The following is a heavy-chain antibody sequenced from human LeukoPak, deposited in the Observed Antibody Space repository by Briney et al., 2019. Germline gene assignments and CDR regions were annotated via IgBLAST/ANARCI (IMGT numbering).Heavy chain of an antibody. CDR1: GFTFSSYG. V-gene: IGHV3-30*18. CDR3: AKDLWGTYYYDSSGLDY. J-gene: IGHJ4*02. D-gene: IGHD3-22*01. Sequence: GSLRLSCAASGFTFSSYGMHWVRQAPGKGLEWVAVISYDGGDKYYADSVKGRFTISRDNSKNTLYLQVNSLRAEDTAVYYCAKDLWGTYYYDSSGLDYWGQGTLVTVSS. CDR2: ISYDGGDK.